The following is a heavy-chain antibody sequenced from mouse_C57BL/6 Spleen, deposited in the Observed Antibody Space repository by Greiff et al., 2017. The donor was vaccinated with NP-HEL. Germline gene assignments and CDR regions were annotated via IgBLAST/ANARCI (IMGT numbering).Heavy chain of an antibody. CDR1: GYTFTGYW. CDR2: ILPGSGST. Sequence: QVQLKQSGAELMKPGASVKLSCKATGYTFTGYWIEWVKQRPGHGLEWIGEILPGSGSTNYNEKFKGKATFTADTSSNTAYMQLRSLTTEDSAIYYCARGTLTPYYGPLLDYWGQGTSVTVSS. V-gene: IGHV1-9*01. J-gene: IGHJ4*01. D-gene: IGHD2-10*01. CDR3: ARGTLTPYYGPLLDY.